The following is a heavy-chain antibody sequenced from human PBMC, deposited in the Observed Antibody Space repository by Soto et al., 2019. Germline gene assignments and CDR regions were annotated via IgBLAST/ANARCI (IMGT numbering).Heavy chain of an antibody. CDR3: AKDVGFGVFLSEQYYYYGMDV. Sequence: PGGSLRLSCAASAFTFSSYAMNWVRQAPGKGLEWVSAISGSGGITYYADSVKGRFTISRDNSKNTLYLKMNSLRAEDTAVYCCAKDVGFGVFLSEQYYYYGMDVCGQGTTVTVS. D-gene: IGHD3-10*01. CDR2: ISGSGGIT. J-gene: IGHJ6*02. CDR1: AFTFSSYA. V-gene: IGHV3-23*01.